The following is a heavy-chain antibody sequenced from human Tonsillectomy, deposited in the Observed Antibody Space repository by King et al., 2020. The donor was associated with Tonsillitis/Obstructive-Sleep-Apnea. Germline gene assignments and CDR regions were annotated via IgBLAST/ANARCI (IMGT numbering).Heavy chain of an antibody. CDR2: IKQDGSEK. Sequence: VQLVESGGGLVQPGRSLRLSCAASRFSFSDYWMSWVRQAPGKGLEWMASIKQDGSEKYYVDSVRGRFTISRDNAKNSLFLQMSSLRAEDTAVYYCARAVLLDYWGQGTQVTVSS. D-gene: IGHD4/OR15-4a*01. J-gene: IGHJ4*02. V-gene: IGHV3-7*01. CDR1: RFSFSDYW. CDR3: ARAVLLDY.